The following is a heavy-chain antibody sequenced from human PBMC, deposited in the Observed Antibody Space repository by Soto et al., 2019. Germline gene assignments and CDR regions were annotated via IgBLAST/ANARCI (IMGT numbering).Heavy chain of an antibody. CDR3: TRINIVLISTGRVYHGMDV. D-gene: IGHD2-8*01. J-gene: IGHJ6*02. CDR2: IITMSGST. V-gene: IGHV1-69*06. Sequence: GASVKVSCKASGGTFSSYTLSWVRQAPGRGLEWMGGIITMSGSTNYAPKFRGRVTITADKSTSTTYMELSSLRSDDTAVYYCTRINIVLISTGRVYHGMDVWGRGTTVTVSS. CDR1: GGTFSSYT.